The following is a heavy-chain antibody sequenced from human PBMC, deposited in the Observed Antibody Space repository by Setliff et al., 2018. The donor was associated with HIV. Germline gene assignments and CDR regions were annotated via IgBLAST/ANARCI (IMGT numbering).Heavy chain of an antibody. J-gene: IGHJ4*02. D-gene: IGHD6-19*01. CDR2: IYYSGSA. V-gene: IGHV4-30-4*08. CDR3: VRGPQWLVQKGRVYYFDD. CDR1: GGSISSGDYF. Sequence: TLSLTCTVSGGSISSGDYFLSWIRQAPGKGLEWIWCIYYSGSAYYNPSLQSRVTISVDTSKNQVSLKLNSMTAADTAVYFCVRGPQWLVQKGRVYYFDDWGQGALVTVSS.